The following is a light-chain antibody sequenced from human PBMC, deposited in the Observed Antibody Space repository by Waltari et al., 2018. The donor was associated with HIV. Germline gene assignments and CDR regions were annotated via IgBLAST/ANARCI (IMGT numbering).Light chain of an antibody. CDR2: EVS. V-gene: IGLV2-8*01. CDR3: SSYAGSNLGV. Sequence: QSALTQPPSASGSPGQSVTISCTGTSSDVGGYNSVSWYQQHPGKAPKVMIYEVSKRPSGVPDRFSGSKSGNTASLTVSGLQAEDEADYYCSSYAGSNLGVFGGGTKLTVL. CDR1: SSDVGGYNS. J-gene: IGLJ3*02.